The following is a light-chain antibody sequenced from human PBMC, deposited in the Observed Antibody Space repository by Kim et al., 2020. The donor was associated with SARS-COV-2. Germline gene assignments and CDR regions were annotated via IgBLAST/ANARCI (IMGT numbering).Light chain of an antibody. J-gene: IGKJ1*01. Sequence: SPGERATLSCRASQSVSSNYVLWYQQKPGQAPRLLIHGAFSRATDIPDRFRGSGSGTDFTLTISKLEPEDFAVYYCQQYGASLWTFGPGTKVEIK. CDR3: QQYGASLWT. CDR1: QSVSSNY. V-gene: IGKV3-20*01. CDR2: GAF.